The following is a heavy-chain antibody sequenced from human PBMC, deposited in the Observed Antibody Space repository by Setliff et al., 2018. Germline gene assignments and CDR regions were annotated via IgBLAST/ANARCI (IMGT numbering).Heavy chain of an antibody. V-gene: IGHV7-4-1*02. J-gene: IGHJ6*03. CDR3: ARGEYTSLPSGVYYHMDV. D-gene: IGHD6-6*01. Sequence: VKVSFKASGYTFTTYGISWVRQAPGQGLEWMGWINTNTGNPTYAQGFTGRFVFSLDTSVSTTYLQISSLKAEDTAVYYCARGEYTSLPSGVYYHMDVWGKGTTVTVSS. CDR2: INTNTGNP. CDR1: GYTFTTYG.